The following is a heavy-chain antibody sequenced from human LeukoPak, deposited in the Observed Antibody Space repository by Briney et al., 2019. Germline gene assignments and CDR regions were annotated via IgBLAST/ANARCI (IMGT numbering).Heavy chain of an antibody. D-gene: IGHD1-26*01. J-gene: IGHJ4*02. CDR3: ASGTIVGARGADN. V-gene: IGHV3-21*01. CDR1: GFTFSGYS. CDR2: ISSSSSYI. Sequence: PGGSLRLSCAASGFTFSGYSINWVRQAPGTGLEWVSSISSSSSYIYYADSVKGRFTISRDNAKNSLYLQMNSLRAEDTAVYYCASGTIVGARGADNWGQGTLVTVSS.